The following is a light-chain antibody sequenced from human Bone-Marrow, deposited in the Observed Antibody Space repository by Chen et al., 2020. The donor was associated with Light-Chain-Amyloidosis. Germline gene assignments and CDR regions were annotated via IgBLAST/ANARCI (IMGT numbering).Light chain of an antibody. CDR3: QSADSSGTYEVI. Sequence: SYELTQPPSVSVSSGQTARITCSGDDLPTKYAYWYQQKPGQAPVLVKHSDTERPSGISERFSGSSSGTTATLTISVVQAEDEADYHCQSADSSGTYEVIFGGGTKLTVL. CDR2: SDT. V-gene: IGLV3-25*03. CDR1: DLPTKY. J-gene: IGLJ2*01.